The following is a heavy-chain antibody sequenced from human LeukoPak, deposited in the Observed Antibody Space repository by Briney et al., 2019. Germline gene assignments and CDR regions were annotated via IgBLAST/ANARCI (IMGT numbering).Heavy chain of an antibody. CDR3: AGDAVWFGESNPLDY. Sequence: QPGGSLRLSCAASGFTFSSYAMHWVRQAPGKGLEYVSGISSNGDSTYYANSVKGRFTISRDNSKNTLYLQMGSLRAEDMAVYYCAGDAVWFGESNPLDYWGQGTLVTVSS. CDR2: ISSNGDST. J-gene: IGHJ4*02. V-gene: IGHV3-64*01. CDR1: GFTFSSYA. D-gene: IGHD3-10*01.